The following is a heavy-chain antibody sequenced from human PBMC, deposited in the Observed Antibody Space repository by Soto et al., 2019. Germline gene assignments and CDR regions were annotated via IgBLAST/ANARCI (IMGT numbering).Heavy chain of an antibody. CDR2: ISYDGSNT. CDR1: GFTFSSYA. Sequence: PGGSLRLSCAASGFTFSSYAMHWVRQAPGKGLEWVAVISYDGSNTYYADSVKGRFTISRDNSKNTLYLQMNSLRAEDTAVYYCARVGGGYSSSWYVYYYYGMDVWGQGTTVTVSS. V-gene: IGHV3-30-3*01. J-gene: IGHJ6*02. D-gene: IGHD6-13*01. CDR3: ARVGGGYSSSWYVYYYYGMDV.